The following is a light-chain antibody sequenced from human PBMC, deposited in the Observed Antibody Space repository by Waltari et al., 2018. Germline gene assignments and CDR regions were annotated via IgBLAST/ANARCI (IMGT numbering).Light chain of an antibody. CDR3: SSYAGSSKGV. V-gene: IGLV2-23*02. CDR2: AVS. J-gene: IGLJ2*01. CDR1: SSDVGNYKR. Sequence: QSALTQPASVPGSPGQSITIPCTGTSSDVGNYKRVSWYQQHPGKAPQLMIYAVSKRPSGVSDRFSGSKSGDMASLTISGLQPEDEAEYFCSSYAGSSKGVFGGGTKVTV.